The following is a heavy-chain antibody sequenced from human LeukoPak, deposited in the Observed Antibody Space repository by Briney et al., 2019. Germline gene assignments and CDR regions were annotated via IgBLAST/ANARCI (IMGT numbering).Heavy chain of an antibody. J-gene: IGHJ4*02. Sequence: ASVKVSCKASGYTFTGYYMHWVRQAPGQGLEWMGWINPNSGGTNYAQKFQGWVTMTRDTSISTAYMELSRLRSDDTAVYYCARDKSTTVRFLQYYWGQGTLVTVSS. CDR1: GYTFTGYY. CDR3: ARDKSTTVRFLQYY. D-gene: IGHD3-3*01. CDR2: INPNSGGT. V-gene: IGHV1-2*04.